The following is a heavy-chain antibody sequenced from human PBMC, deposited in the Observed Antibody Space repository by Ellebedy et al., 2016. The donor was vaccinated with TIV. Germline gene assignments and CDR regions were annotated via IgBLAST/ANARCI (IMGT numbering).Heavy chain of an antibody. CDR2: IYPGGSDT. CDR1: GYSFPNYR. J-gene: IGHJ4*02. D-gene: IGHD3-10*01. V-gene: IGHV5-51*01. Sequence: GESLKISCKGSGYSFPNYRIGWVRQMPGKGLEWMGIIYPGGSDTRYSPSFQGQVTISADKSISTAYLQWSGLKASDTAFYYCARHSYGSGSYYDYWGQGTLVTVSS. CDR3: ARHSYGSGSYYDY.